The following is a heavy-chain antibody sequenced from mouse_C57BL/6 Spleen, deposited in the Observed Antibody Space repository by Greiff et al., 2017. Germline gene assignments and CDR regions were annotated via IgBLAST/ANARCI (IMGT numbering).Heavy chain of an antibody. Sequence: EVQLQQSGPELVKPGASVKISCKASGYTFTDYYMNWVKQSHGKSLEWIGDINPNNGGTSYNQKFKGKATLTVYKSSRTAYMELRSLTSEDSAVYYCARDYGYSYYFDYWGQGTTLTVSS. V-gene: IGHV1-26*01. J-gene: IGHJ2*01. CDR2: INPNNGGT. D-gene: IGHD2-2*01. CDR1: GYTFTDYY. CDR3: ARDYGYSYYFDY.